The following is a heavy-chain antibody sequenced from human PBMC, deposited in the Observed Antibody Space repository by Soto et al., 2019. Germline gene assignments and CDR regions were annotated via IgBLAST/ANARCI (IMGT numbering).Heavy chain of an antibody. V-gene: IGHV3-23*01. D-gene: IGHD2-15*01. CDR1: GFTFSTYA. J-gene: IGHJ4*02. Sequence: EVELLESGGGLVQPEGSLRLSCAASGFTFSTYAMGWVRQAPGKGLEWVSVVSSGGGTHYADSVKGRFTVSRDNSTNTLSLQMNSLRADDTAIYYCVKPRRAGGHFDYWGQGALVTVPS. CDR3: VKPRRAGGHFDY. CDR2: VSSGGGT.